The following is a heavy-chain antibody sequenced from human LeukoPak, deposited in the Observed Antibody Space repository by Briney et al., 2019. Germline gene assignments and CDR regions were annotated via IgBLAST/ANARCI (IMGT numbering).Heavy chain of an antibody. CDR1: GYSISSGYY. J-gene: IGHJ3*02. Sequence: ASETLSLTCTVSGYSISSGYYWGWIRQPPGKGLEWIGSIYHSGSTNYNPSLKSRVTISVDKSKNQFSLKLSSVTAADTAVYYCARLVSGLEDDAFDIWGQGTMVTVSS. D-gene: IGHD2-15*01. CDR2: IYHSGST. CDR3: ARLVSGLEDDAFDI. V-gene: IGHV4-38-2*02.